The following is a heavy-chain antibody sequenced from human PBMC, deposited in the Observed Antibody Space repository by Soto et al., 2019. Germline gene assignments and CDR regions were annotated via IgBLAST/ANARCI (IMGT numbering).Heavy chain of an antibody. CDR1: CVSIRIISPY. Sequence: SETLSLTCTFTCVSIRIISPYWGWIRQPPGKGLEWIGSIYYSGSTYYNPSLKSRVTISVDTSKNQFSLKLSSVTAADTAVYYCARTPGGLWFGDGYYYGMDVWGQGTTVT. D-gene: IGHD3-10*01. J-gene: IGHJ6*02. CDR3: ARTPGGLWFGDGYYYGMDV. V-gene: IGHV4-39*01. CDR2: IYYSGST.